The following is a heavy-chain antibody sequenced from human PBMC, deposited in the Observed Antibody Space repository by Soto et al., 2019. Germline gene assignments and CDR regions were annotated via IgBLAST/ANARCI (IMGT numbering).Heavy chain of an antibody. V-gene: IGHV3-23*01. J-gene: IGHJ4*02. CDR3: VKGVYSSGSDFFDY. D-gene: IGHD5-18*01. CDR1: GFTFTDSA. Sequence: GWSLRLSCAASGFTFTDSAMSWVRQAPGKGLEWVSTISGSGAESFYADCVKGRSTISRDSSKNTLYLQVNSLRDDDTAVYYCVKGVYSSGSDFFDYWGTGP. CDR2: ISGSGAES.